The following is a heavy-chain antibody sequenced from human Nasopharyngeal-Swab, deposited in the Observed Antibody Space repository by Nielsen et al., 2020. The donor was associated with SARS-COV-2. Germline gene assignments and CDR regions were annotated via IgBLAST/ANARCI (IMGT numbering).Heavy chain of an antibody. V-gene: IGHV4-34*01. J-gene: IGHJ4*02. D-gene: IGHD3-10*01. CDR3: AATDYDSGSYGVALDY. CDR2: ISHAGTT. CDR1: GGSFSGYY. Sequence: SETLSLTCAVSGGSFSGYYWSWIRQPPGQGLQWIGEISHAGTTNYNPSLKNRVAISVDTSKNQFSLKLSSVTAADMAVYYCAATDYDSGSYGVALDYWGQGTLVTVSS.